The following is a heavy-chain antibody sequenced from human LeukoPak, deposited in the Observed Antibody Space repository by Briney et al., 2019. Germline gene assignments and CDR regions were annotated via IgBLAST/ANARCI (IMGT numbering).Heavy chain of an antibody. V-gene: IGHV1-2*02. J-gene: IGHJ4*02. Sequence: ASVKVSCKASGYTFTGYYMHWVRQAPGQGLEWMGWINPNSGGTNYAQKFQGRVTMTRDTTISTAYMELSRLRSDDTAVYYCARATWGIAARRAIDYWGQGTLVTVSS. D-gene: IGHD6-6*01. CDR1: GYTFTGYY. CDR2: INPNSGGT. CDR3: ARATWGIAARRAIDY.